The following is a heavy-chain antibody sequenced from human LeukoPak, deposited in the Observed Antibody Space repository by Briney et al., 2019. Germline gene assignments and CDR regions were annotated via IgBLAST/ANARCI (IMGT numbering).Heavy chain of an antibody. CDR2: IYYSGST. Sequence: PSETLSLTCTVSGASISNYYWTWIRQPPGKGLEWIGYIYYSGSTNYNPSLKSRVTISVDTSKNQFSLKLSSVTAADTAVYYCAREYYYDSSGLNWFDPWGQGTLVTVSS. V-gene: IGHV4-59*01. CDR3: AREYYYDSSGLNWFDP. J-gene: IGHJ5*02. D-gene: IGHD3-22*01. CDR1: GASISNYY.